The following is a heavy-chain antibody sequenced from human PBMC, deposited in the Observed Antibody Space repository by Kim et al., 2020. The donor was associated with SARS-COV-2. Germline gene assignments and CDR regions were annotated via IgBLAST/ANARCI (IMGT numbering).Heavy chain of an antibody. J-gene: IGHJ4*02. Sequence: QGRVTMTRDTSTSTVYMELSSLRSEDTAVYYCARDPAGVDIVADRDWVDYWGQGTLVTVSS. V-gene: IGHV1-46*01. CDR3: ARDPAGVDIVADRDWVDY. D-gene: IGHD5-12*01.